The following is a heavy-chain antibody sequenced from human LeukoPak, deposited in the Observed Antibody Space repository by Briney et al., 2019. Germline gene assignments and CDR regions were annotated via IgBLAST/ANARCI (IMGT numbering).Heavy chain of an antibody. J-gene: IGHJ3*02. V-gene: IGHV3-23*01. CDR1: GFTFSSYA. CDR2: ISGSGGST. CDR3: AKGPYRSNTSCYTTGAFDI. Sequence: AGGSLRLSCAASGFTFSSYAMSWVRQAPGKGLEWVSAISGSGGSTYYADSVKGRFTISRDNSKNTLYLQMNSLRAEDTAIYYCAKGPYRSNTSCYTTGAFDIWGQGTMVTVSS. D-gene: IGHD2-2*02.